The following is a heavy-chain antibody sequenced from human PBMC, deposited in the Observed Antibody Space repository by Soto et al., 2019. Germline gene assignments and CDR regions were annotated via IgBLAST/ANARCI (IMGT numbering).Heavy chain of an antibody. J-gene: IGHJ4*02. Sequence: KVSCKASGGTFSSYAISWVRQAPGQGLEWMGGIIPIFGTANYAQKFQGRVTITADESTSTAYMELSSLRSEDTAVYYCARDSSRYSGYDYVPEFDYWGQGTLVTVSS. V-gene: IGHV1-69*01. CDR3: ARDSSRYSGYDYVPEFDY. CDR2: IIPIFGTA. CDR1: GGTFSSYA. D-gene: IGHD5-12*01.